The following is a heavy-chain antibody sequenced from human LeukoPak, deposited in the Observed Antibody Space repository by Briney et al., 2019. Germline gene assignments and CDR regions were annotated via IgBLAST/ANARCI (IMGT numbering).Heavy chain of an antibody. V-gene: IGHV1-18*01. J-gene: IGHJ3*02. CDR2: ISAYNGNT. Sequence: GASVKVSCKASDYTFTSYGISWVRQAPGQGLERMGWISAYNGNTNYAQKLQGRVTMTTDTSTSTAYMELRSLRSDDTAVYYCARGPVDTARGRAFDIWGQGTMVTVSS. D-gene: IGHD5-18*01. CDR3: ARGPVDTARGRAFDI. CDR1: DYTFTSYG.